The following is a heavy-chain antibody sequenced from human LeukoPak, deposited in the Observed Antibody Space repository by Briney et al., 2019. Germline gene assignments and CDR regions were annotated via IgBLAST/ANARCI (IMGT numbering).Heavy chain of an antibody. CDR2: INHSGST. CDR1: GGSFSGYY. CDR3: ARLELLYYFDY. Sequence: LETLSLTCAVYGGSFSGYYWSWIRQPPGKGLEWIGEINHSGSTNYNPSLKSRVTISVDTSKNQFSLKLSSVTAADTAVYYCARLELLYYFDYWGQGTLVTVSS. D-gene: IGHD1-7*01. J-gene: IGHJ4*02. V-gene: IGHV4-34*01.